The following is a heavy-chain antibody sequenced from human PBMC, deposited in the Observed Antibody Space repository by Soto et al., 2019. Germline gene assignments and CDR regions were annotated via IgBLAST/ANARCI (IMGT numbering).Heavy chain of an antibody. D-gene: IGHD3-9*01. CDR1: GYTFTSYG. CDR2: ISAYNGNT. J-gene: IGHJ6*02. V-gene: IGHV1-18*01. CDR3: ARGGYFDWLSPYYYGMDV. Sequence: ASVKVSFKASGYTFTSYGISWVRQAPGQGLEWMGWISAYNGNTNYAQKLQGRVTMTTDTSTSTAYMELRSLRSDDTAVYYCARGGYFDWLSPYYYGMDVWGQGTTVTVSS.